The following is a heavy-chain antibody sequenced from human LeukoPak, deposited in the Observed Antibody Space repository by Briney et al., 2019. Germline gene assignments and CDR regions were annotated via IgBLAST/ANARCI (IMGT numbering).Heavy chain of an antibody. Sequence: PGGSLRLSCAASEFTFSAFWMSWVRQAPGKGLEWVANINQDGSRKHYADSVKGRFTVSRDNAEKSLYLQTNSLRAEDTAIYYCARLWGDATIFDLWGQGTLVTVSS. CDR2: INQDGSRK. V-gene: IGHV3-7*01. CDR1: EFTFSAFW. CDR3: ARLWGDATIFDL. J-gene: IGHJ4*02. D-gene: IGHD5-12*01.